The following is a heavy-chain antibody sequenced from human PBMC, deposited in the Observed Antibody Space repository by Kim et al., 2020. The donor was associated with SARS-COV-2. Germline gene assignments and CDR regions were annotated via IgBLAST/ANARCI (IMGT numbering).Heavy chain of an antibody. Sequence: SVKVSCTASGDTFNNYAVSWVRQAPGQGPEWMGVIIPVFRTGHYAQKFQGRITITADESTTKTHMELTSLRFDDTAIDCCGVGPLLARLDGWGQVTTV. CDR1: GDTFNNYA. CDR3: GVGPLLARLDG. V-gene: IGHV1-69*13. D-gene: IGHD1-26*01. J-gene: IGHJ6*02. CDR2: IIPVFRTG.